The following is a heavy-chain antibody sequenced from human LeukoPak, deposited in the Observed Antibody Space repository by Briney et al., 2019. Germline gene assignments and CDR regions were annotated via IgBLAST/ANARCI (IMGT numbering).Heavy chain of an antibody. CDR3: AKDLHPNSGSYRTSFDY. D-gene: IGHD1-26*01. Sequence: PGGSLRLSCAASGFTFSSYAMPWVRQAPGKGLEWVSAISGSGGSTYYADSVKGRVTISRDNSKNTLYLQMNSLRAEDTAVYYCAKDLHPNSGSYRTSFDYWGQGTLVTVSS. V-gene: IGHV3-23*01. J-gene: IGHJ4*02. CDR2: ISGSGGST. CDR1: GFTFSSYA.